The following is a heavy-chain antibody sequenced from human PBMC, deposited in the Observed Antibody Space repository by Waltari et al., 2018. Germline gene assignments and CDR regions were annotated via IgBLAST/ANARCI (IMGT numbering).Heavy chain of an antibody. Sequence: EVTLVQSGAEVKKHGESMKISCKGSGYSFTSYWNGWVRKMPGKGLEWMGIIYPGDSDTRYSPSFQGQVTISADKSISTAYLQWSSLKASDTAMYYCARHVGSGNYAFDIWGQGTMVTVSS. CDR1: GYSFTSYW. J-gene: IGHJ3*02. CDR2: IYPGDSDT. V-gene: IGHV5-51*01. D-gene: IGHD3-10*01. CDR3: ARHVGSGNYAFDI.